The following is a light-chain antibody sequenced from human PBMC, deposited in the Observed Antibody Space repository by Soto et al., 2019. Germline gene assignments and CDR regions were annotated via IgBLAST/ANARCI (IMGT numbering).Light chain of an antibody. CDR3: QQYSRWPLT. CDR2: VAS. Sequence: EIAMTQSPATLSVSPGERATLSCRASQSVHSNLAWYQQKPGQAPRLLIYVASTRATGVPARFSGSGSGTEFTLTISSLQSEDFAVYYCQQYSRWPLTFGGGTKVEIK. J-gene: IGKJ4*01. CDR1: QSVHSN. V-gene: IGKV3-15*01.